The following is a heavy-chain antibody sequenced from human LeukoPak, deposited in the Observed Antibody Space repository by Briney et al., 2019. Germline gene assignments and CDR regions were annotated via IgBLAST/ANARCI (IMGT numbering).Heavy chain of an antibody. J-gene: IGHJ4*02. CDR2: ISWNSGSI. CDR3: AKGVSSSGYSFPDY. CDR1: GFTFDDYA. V-gene: IGHV3-9*01. D-gene: IGHD3-22*01. Sequence: GRSLRLSCAASGFTFDDYAMHWVRQAPGKGLEGVSGISWNSGSIGYADSVKGRFTISRDNAKNSLYLQMNSLRAEDTALYYCAKGVSSSGYSFPDYWGQGTLVTVSS.